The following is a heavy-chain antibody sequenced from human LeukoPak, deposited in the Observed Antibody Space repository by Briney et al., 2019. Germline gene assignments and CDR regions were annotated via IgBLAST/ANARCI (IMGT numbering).Heavy chain of an antibody. Sequence: PSETLSLTCTVSGGSISANYWIWMRQSAGKGLEYIGRVYSSGSTNYNPSLKSRVTISVDTSKNQFSLKLSSVTAADTAVYYCARDVDSSSWSRFDYWGQGTLVTVSS. CDR3: ARDVDSSSWSRFDY. V-gene: IGHV4-4*07. CDR1: GGSISANY. J-gene: IGHJ4*02. CDR2: VYSSGST. D-gene: IGHD6-13*01.